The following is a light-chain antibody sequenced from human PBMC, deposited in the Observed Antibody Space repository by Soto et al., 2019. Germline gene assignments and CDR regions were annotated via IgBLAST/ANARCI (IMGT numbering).Light chain of an antibody. J-gene: IGLJ2*01. Sequence: QSALTQPASVSGSPGQSITISCTGTSSDVGSYNLVSWYQHHPGKAPKLMIYEGSKRPSGVSNRFSGSNSGNTASLTISGLQAEDEADYYCCSYAGSSTVVFGGGTKLTVL. CDR2: EGS. CDR1: SSDVGSYNL. V-gene: IGLV2-23*01. CDR3: CSYAGSSTVV.